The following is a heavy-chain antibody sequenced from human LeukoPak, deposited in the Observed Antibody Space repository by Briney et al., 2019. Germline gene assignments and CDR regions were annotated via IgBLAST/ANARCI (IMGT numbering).Heavy chain of an antibody. J-gene: IGHJ6*04. CDR1: GYTFTSYY. Sequence: ASVKVSCKASGYTFTSYYMHWVRQAPGQGLEWMGIINPSGGSTSYAQKFQGRVTKTRDTSTSTVYMELSSLRSEDTAVYYCAKDRGYCSSTSCYSYYYYGMDVWGKGTTVTVSS. D-gene: IGHD2-2*01. CDR2: INPSGGST. V-gene: IGHV1-46*01. CDR3: AKDRGYCSSTSCYSYYYYGMDV.